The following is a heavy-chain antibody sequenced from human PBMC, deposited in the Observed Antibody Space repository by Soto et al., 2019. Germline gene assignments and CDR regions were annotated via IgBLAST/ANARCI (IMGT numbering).Heavy chain of an antibody. CDR2: INPNSGGT. Sequence: ASVKVSCKASGYTFTGYYMHWVRQAPGQGLEWMGWINPNSGGTNYAQKFQGRVTMTRDTSISTAYMELSRLRSDDTAVYYCARDLDSLYCSSTSCRDYWGQGTLVTV. D-gene: IGHD2-2*01. CDR3: ARDLDSLYCSSTSCRDY. J-gene: IGHJ4*02. V-gene: IGHV1-2*02. CDR1: GYTFTGYY.